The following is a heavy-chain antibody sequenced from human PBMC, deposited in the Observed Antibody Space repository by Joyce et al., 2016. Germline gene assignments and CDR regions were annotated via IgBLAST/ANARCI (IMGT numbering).Heavy chain of an antibody. J-gene: IGHJ6*03. Sequence: QVQLVQSGAEVKKPGASVRLSCKASGFTLRSYALSWVRQGPGQGLEWMGWMHIYNGKANYAPRFRGRVTLTTDTSTNTAYMDVRSLISDDTAVYYCARGRTTDNYYYYMDVWGKGTTVIVS. D-gene: IGHD3-16*01. CDR2: MHIYNGKA. V-gene: IGHV1-18*04. CDR3: ARGRTTDNYYYYMDV. CDR1: GFTLRSYA.